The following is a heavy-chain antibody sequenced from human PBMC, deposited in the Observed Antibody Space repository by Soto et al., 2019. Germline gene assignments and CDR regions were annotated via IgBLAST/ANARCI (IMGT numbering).Heavy chain of an antibody. Sequence: PGVSLRFPCAVSGFTLSGYGMNWVRQGPEKWLEGVSYISSSGSAMYFADSVKGRFTISRDNSKNTLYLQMNSLRAEDMAVYYCAKDGERYCSGGSCYPDYNWFDPWGQGTLVTVPS. J-gene: IGHJ5*02. CDR2: ISSSGSAM. V-gene: IGHV3-48*01. CDR1: GFTLSGYG. D-gene: IGHD2-15*01. CDR3: AKDGERYCSGGSCYPDYNWFDP.